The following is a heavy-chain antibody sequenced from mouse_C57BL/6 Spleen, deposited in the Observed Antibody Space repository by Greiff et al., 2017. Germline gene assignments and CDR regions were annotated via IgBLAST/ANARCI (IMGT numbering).Heavy chain of an antibody. V-gene: IGHV14-3*01. D-gene: IGHD1-1*01. CDR2: IDPANGNT. J-gene: IGHJ4*01. CDR3: AFYYGSSSRAMDY. CDR1: GFNIKNTY. Sequence: EVQLQESVAELVRPGASVKLSCTASGFNIKNTYMHWVKQRPEQGLEWIGRIDPANGNTKYAPKFQGKATITADTSSNTAYLQLSSLTSEDTAIYYCAFYYGSSSRAMDYWGQGTSVTVSS.